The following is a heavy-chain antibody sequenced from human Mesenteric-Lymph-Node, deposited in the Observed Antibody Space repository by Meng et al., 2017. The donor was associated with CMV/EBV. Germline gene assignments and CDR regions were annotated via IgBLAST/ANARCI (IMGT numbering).Heavy chain of an antibody. CDR2: VYYSGST. V-gene: IGHV4-39*07. J-gene: IGHJ4*02. D-gene: IGHD3-10*01. CDR1: GGSISTSTYY. Sequence: GSLRLSCTVSGGSISTSTYYWAWIRQPPGKGLEWIGSVYYSGSTYYNPSLKSRVTISVDTSKNQFSLKLSSVTAADTAVYYCAREERLRGVNYWGQGTLVTVSS. CDR3: AREERLRGVNY.